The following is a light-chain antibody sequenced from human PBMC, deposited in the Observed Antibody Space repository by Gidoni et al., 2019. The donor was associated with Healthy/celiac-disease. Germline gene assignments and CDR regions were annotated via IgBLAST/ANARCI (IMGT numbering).Light chain of an antibody. CDR2: KAS. V-gene: IGKV1-5*03. J-gene: IGKJ1*01. CDR1: QSISSW. CDR3: QQYNSYPWT. Sequence: DIQMTQSPATLSASVGDRVTITCRASQSISSWLAWYQQKPGKAPKRLIYKASSLESVVPSRFSGSGSGTEFTLTISSLQPDDFATYYCQQYNSYPWTFXXXTKVEIK.